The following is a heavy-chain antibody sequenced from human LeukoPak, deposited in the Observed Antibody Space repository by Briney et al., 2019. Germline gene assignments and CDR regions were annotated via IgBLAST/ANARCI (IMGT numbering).Heavy chain of an antibody. CDR3: ARDSVVVPAAYDY. Sequence: SGTLSLTCAVSGGSISSSNWWSWVRQPPGKGLEWIGEIYHSGSTNYNPSLKSRVTISVDKSKNQFSLKLSSVTAADTAVYYCARDSVVVPAAYDYWGQGTLVTVSS. CDR1: GGSISSSNW. CDR2: IYHSGST. J-gene: IGHJ4*02. D-gene: IGHD2-2*01. V-gene: IGHV4-4*02.